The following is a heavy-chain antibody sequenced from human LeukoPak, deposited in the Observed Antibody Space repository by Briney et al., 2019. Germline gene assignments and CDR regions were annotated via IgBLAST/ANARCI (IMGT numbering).Heavy chain of an antibody. J-gene: IGHJ5*02. CDR2: IIPIFGTA. CDR1: GGTFSSYA. D-gene: IGHD2-2*01. V-gene: IGHV1-69*01. CDR3: ARYHCSSTSCYDWFDP. Sequence: SVKVSCKASGGTFSSYAISWVRQAPGQGLEWMGGIIPIFGTANYAQKFQGRVTITADESTSTAYMELSSLRSEDTAVYYCARYHCSSTSCYDWFDPWGQGTLVTVSS.